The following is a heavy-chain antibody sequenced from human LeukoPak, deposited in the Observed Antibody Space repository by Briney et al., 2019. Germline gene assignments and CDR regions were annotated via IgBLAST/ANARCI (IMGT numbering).Heavy chain of an antibody. Sequence: PGGSLRLSCAASGFTVSSNYMSWVRQAPGKGLEWVSVIYSGGSTYYADSVKGRFTISRDNSKNTLYLQMNSLSAEDTAVYYCARYASYSPNYFDYWGQGTLVTVSS. V-gene: IGHV3-66*01. D-gene: IGHD2-15*01. CDR1: GFTVSSNY. CDR2: IYSGGST. CDR3: ARYASYSPNYFDY. J-gene: IGHJ4*02.